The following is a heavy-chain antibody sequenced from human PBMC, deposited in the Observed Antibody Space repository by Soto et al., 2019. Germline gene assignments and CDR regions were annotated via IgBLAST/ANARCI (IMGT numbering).Heavy chain of an antibody. CDR3: ASGRWLQLVFDY. J-gene: IGHJ4*02. D-gene: IGHD5-12*01. CDR2: INAGNGNT. Sequence: ASVKVSCKASGYTFTSYYMHWVRQAPGQGLEWMGWINAGNGNTKYSQKFQGRVTITRDTSASTAYMELSSLRSEDTAVYYCASGRWLQLVFDYWGQGTLVTVSS. V-gene: IGHV1-3*01. CDR1: GYTFTSYY.